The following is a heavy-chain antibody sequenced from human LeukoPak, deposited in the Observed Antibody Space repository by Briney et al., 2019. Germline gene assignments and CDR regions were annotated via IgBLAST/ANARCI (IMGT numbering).Heavy chain of an antibody. J-gene: IGHJ4*02. D-gene: IGHD1-26*01. CDR3: ARVEWELGPYYFDY. V-gene: IGHV1-2*02. CDR2: INPNSGGT. Sequence: ASVKVSCKASGYTFTGYYMHWVRQAPGQGLEWMGWINPNSGGTNYAQKFQGRVTMTRDTSISTAYMELSRLRSDDTAVYYCARVEWELGPYYFDYWGQGTLVTVPS. CDR1: GYTFTGYY.